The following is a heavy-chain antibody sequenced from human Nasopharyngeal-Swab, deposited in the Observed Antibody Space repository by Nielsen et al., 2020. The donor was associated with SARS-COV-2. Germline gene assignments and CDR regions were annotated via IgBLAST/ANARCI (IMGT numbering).Heavy chain of an antibody. CDR1: GGSISSGGYY. CDR3: ARGVVVATILDYYYYMDV. V-gene: IGHV4-31*03. D-gene: IGHD5-12*01. J-gene: IGHJ6*03. CDR2: ISYSGST. Sequence: SETLSLTCTVSGGSISSGGYYWSWIRQHPGKGLEWIGYISYSGSTYYNPSLKSRVSISVDTSKSQFSLKLSSVTAADTAVYYCARGVVVATILDYYYYMDVWGKGTTVTVSS.